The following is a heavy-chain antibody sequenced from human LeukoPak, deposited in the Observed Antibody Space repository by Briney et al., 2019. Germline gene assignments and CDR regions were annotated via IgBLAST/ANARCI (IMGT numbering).Heavy chain of an antibody. CDR1: GFSFSNFA. D-gene: IGHD3-22*01. V-gene: IGHV3-23*01. CDR2: ISGSGVTT. J-gene: IGHJ4*02. Sequence: PGGSLRLSCAASGFSFSNFAMSWARQAPGKGLEWVSAISGSGVTTYYADSVKGRFTISRDNSKSTLSLQMNGLRAEDTALYYCLIISTDLEYWGQGTLDTVSS. CDR3: LIISTDLEY.